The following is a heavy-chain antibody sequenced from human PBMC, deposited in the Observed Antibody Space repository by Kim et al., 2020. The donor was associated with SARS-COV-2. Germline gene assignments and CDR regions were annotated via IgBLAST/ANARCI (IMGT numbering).Heavy chain of an antibody. J-gene: IGHJ6*02. CDR2: IIPIFGTA. CDR3: ARVSVRRYSGYDWVTEDYYYGMDV. CDR1: GGTFSSYA. Sequence: SVKVSCKASGGTFSSYAISWVRQAPGQGLEWMGGIIPIFGTANYAQKFQGRVTITADESTSTAYMELSSLRSEDTAVYYCARVSVRRYSGYDWVTEDYYYGMDVWGQGTTVTVSS. V-gene: IGHV1-69*13. D-gene: IGHD5-12*01.